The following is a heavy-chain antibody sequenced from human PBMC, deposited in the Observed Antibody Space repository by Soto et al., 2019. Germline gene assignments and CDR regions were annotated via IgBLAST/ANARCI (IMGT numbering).Heavy chain of an antibody. D-gene: IGHD5-18*01. V-gene: IGHV3-30*03. CDR3: ARDRGWRIQMWSPPXY. J-gene: IGHJ4*02. CDR1: GYTFSTYG. Sequence: GGSLRLSCAASGYTFSTYGMHWVRQAPGKGLEWVAVISYDGGSAYYADSVKGRFTISRDTSRNTVHLQMNSPRPDDSAIYYCARDRGWRIQMWSPPXYWGQGTLVTVSS. CDR2: ISYDGGSA.